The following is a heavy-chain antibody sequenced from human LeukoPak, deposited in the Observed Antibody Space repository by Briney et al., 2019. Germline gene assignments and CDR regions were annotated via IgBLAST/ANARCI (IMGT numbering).Heavy chain of an antibody. CDR2: VSYFGTT. CDR3: ARLGEILVLGHDAFDI. J-gene: IGHJ3*02. D-gene: IGHD2-2*01. V-gene: IGHV4-59*01. Sequence: SETLSLTCTVSGGSITNSFWTWIRQAPENGLEWIGYVSYFGTTSYKPSLKSRVTMSMDTSQNQFSLKMTSVTAADTAVYFCARLGEILVLGHDAFDIRGQGTMVAVAS. CDR1: GGSITNSF.